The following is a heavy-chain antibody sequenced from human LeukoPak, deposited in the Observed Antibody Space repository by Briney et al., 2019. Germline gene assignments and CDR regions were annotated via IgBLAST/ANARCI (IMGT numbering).Heavy chain of an antibody. Sequence: PGGSLRLFCAASGFTFSSYGMHWVRQAPGKGLEWVAFIRYDGSNKYYADSVKGRFTISRDNSKNTLYLQMNSLRAEDTAVYYCAKDHHRYCSGGSCSNFDYWGQGTLVTVSS. D-gene: IGHD2-15*01. CDR3: AKDHHRYCSGGSCSNFDY. J-gene: IGHJ4*02. CDR1: GFTFSSYG. CDR2: IRYDGSNK. V-gene: IGHV3-30*02.